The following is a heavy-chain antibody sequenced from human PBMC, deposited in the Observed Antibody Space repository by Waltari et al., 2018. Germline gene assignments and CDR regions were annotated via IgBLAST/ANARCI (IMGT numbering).Heavy chain of an antibody. J-gene: IGHJ3*01. CDR2: IIPIFGKP. Sequence: QVHLVQSGAEVGRPGSSVKVSCEASGGSFGTYAITWVRQAPGQGLEWIAGIIPIFGKPNYAQKFQDRVKVAADELTRTAFMELSSLRPDDTAVYYCAKRIVGGPFDVWGQGTMVIVSS. CDR3: AKRIVGGPFDV. CDR1: GGSFGTYA. V-gene: IGHV1-69*12. D-gene: IGHD1-26*01.